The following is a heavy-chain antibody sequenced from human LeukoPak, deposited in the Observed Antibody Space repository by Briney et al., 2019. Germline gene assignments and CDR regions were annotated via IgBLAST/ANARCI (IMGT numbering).Heavy chain of an antibody. J-gene: IGHJ6*04. CDR3: VRGREVRGRSMDV. CDR2: LRSSGNGT. D-gene: IGHD3-10*01. Sequence: PGGSLRLSCAASGFNFSSHWMHWVRQAPGKGLVWVSRLRSSGNGTTYADSVKGRFTISGDNAKNTLFLQMNSLRIEDTAVYYCVRGREVRGRSMDVWGKGTTVIVSP. CDR1: GFNFSSHW. V-gene: IGHV3-74*03.